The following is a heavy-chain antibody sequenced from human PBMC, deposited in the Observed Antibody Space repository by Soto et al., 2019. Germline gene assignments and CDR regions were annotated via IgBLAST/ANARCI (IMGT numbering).Heavy chain of an antibody. CDR2: INPSGGST. CDR1: GYTFTSYY. D-gene: IGHD3-22*01. V-gene: IGHV1-46*01. CDR3: ARDLSADSSGYYGGDYYYGMDV. Sequence: GASVKVSCKASGYTFTSYYMHWVRQAPGQGLEWMGIINPSGGSTSYARKFQGRVTMTRDTSTSTVYMELSSLRSEDTAVYYCARDLSADSSGYYGGDYYYGMDVWGQGTTVTVSS. J-gene: IGHJ6*02.